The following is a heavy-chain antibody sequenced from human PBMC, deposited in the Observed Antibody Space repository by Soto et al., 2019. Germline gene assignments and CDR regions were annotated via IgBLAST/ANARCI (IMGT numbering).Heavy chain of an antibody. CDR2: IIPILGIA. CDR1: GGTFSSYT. Sequence: QVQLVQSGAEVKKPGSSVKVSCKASGGTFSSYTISWVRQAPGQGLEWMGRIIPILGIANYAQKFQGRVTSAADKSTSSADMELSSLISEDTAVYYCAREGAVADPYYWYFDLWGRGTPVTVSS. V-gene: IGHV1-69*08. D-gene: IGHD6-19*01. CDR3: AREGAVADPYYWYFDL. J-gene: IGHJ2*01.